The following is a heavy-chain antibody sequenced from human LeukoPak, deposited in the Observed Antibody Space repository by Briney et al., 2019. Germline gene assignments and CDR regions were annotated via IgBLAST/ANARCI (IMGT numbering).Heavy chain of an antibody. V-gene: IGHV3-9*01. CDR3: AREVVGATNGDGFDY. J-gene: IGHJ4*02. D-gene: IGHD1-26*01. Sequence: GGSLRLSCAASGFTFDDYAMHWVRQAPGKGLEWVSGISWNSGSIGYADSVKGRFTISRDNAKNSLYLQMNSLRAEDTAVYYCAREVVGATNGDGFDYWGQGTLVTVSS. CDR2: ISWNSGSI. CDR1: GFTFDDYA.